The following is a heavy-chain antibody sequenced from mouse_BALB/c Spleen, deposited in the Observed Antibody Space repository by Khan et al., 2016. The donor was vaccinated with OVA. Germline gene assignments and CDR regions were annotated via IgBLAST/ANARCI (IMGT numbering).Heavy chain of an antibody. V-gene: IGHV1S29*02. J-gene: IGHJ3*01. Sequence: EVQLQESGPELVKPGASVKISCRASGYTFTDYIMDWVKQSHGKSLEWIGYIYPNNGDTGYNQRFKTKVTLTVDTSSNTASMELRSLTSEDSAVYSSVRSGYGSFAYWGQGTLVTVSA. CDR1: GYTFTDYI. CDR2: IYPNNGDT. D-gene: IGHD1-2*01. CDR3: VRSGYGSFAY.